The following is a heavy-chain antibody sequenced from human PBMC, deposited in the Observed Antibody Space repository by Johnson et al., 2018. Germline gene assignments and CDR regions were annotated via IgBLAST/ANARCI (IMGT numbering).Heavy chain of an antibody. CDR3: ARGGRSIAAAGTQSYYYYYMDV. CDR2: ISWNSGSI. Sequence: QLVQSGGGVVQPGRSLRLSCAASGFTFDDYAMHWVRQAPGKGLEWVSGISWNSGSIGYADSVKGRFTISRDNAKNSLYLPMNSLRAEDTAVYYCARGGRSIAAAGTQSYYYYYMDVWGKGTTVTVSS. J-gene: IGHJ6*03. V-gene: IGHV3-9*01. D-gene: IGHD6-13*01. CDR1: GFTFDDYA.